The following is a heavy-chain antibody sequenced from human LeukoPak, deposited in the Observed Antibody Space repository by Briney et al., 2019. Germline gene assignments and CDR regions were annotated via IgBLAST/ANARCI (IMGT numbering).Heavy chain of an antibody. CDR3: ARDLGIVHAIDI. J-gene: IGHJ3*02. D-gene: IGHD1-26*01. CDR2: ISSSSGYI. Sequence: GGSLRLFCAASGFTFSSYSMNWVRQAPGKGLEWVSSISSSSGYIYYADSVKGRFTIYRDNAKNSLYQQMNSLRAEYTSVYYCARDLGIVHAIDIWGQGTMVTVSS. CDR1: GFTFSSYS. V-gene: IGHV3-21*01.